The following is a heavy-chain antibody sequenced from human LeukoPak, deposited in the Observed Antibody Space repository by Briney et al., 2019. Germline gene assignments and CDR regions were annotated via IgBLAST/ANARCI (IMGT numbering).Heavy chain of an antibody. CDR1: VGSISSYF. D-gene: IGHD6-19*01. CDR3: ARDSENSSGLGFDY. V-gene: IGHV4-59*01. Sequence: SEALSVTCTVSVGSISSYFWSWIRQPPGRGVEWIGYNYYSGSTTYTPSLKSRVTISVDTSKNKFSLKMSSLSAADTAVYYCARDSENSSGLGFDYWGQGTLVTVSS. CDR2: NYYSGST. J-gene: IGHJ4*02.